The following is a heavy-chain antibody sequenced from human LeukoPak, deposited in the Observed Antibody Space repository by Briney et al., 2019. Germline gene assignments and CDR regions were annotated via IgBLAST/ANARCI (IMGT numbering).Heavy chain of an antibody. Sequence: PSETLSLTCTVSGGSVNSDGSYWTWIRQHPGKGLEWIGYISYSGNTYYRPSLKSRINISVDTSKNQFSLKLSSVTAADTAVYYCARGSSTSVLDTYYYYGMDVWGQGTTVTVSS. CDR1: GGSVNSDGSY. V-gene: IGHV4-31*02. CDR2: ISYSGNT. J-gene: IGHJ6*02. CDR3: ARGSSTSVLDTYYYYGMDV. D-gene: IGHD2-2*01.